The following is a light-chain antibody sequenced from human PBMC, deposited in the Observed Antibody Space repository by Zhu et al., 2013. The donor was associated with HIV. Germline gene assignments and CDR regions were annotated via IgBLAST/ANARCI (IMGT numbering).Light chain of an antibody. Sequence: DIGMTQSPATLSVSPGESATLSCRASQSVNSDLAWYQQRPGRGPRLLIYGASTRAPGISTRFSGSGSGTEFTLTISSLQSEDFAIYYCQQYFSGLPGTFGGGTKVEIK. V-gene: IGKV3-15*01. CDR2: GAS. J-gene: IGKJ4*01. CDR3: QQYFSGLPGT. CDR1: QSVNSD.